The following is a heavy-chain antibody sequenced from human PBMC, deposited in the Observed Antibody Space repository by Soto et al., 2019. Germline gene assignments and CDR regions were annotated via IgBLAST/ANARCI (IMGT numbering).Heavy chain of an antibody. Sequence: PSQTLSLTCAISGDSVSSNSAAWNWIRQSPSRGPEWLGRTYYRSKWYNDYAVSVKSRITINPDTSKNQFSLQLNSVTPEDTAVYYCARDDGRDRWLVSYYYYYGMDVWGQGTTVTVSS. J-gene: IGHJ6*02. CDR2: TYYRSKWYN. CDR3: ARDDGRDRWLVSYYYYYGMDV. D-gene: IGHD6-19*01. V-gene: IGHV6-1*01. CDR1: GDSVSSNSAA.